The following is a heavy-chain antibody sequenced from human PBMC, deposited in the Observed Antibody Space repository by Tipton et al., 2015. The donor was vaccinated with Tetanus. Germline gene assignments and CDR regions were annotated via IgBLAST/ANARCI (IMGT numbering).Heavy chain of an antibody. D-gene: IGHD3-22*01. V-gene: IGHV3-21*01. CDR2: ISSSSSYI. J-gene: IGHJ4*02. Sequence: AVSGFTFSSYSMNWVRQAPGKGLEWVSSISSSSSYIYYADSVKGRFTISRDNAKNSLYLQMNSLRAEDTAVYYCARDPGEITMIRYFDYWGQGTLVTVSS. CDR3: ARDPGEITMIRYFDY. CDR1: GFTFSSYS.